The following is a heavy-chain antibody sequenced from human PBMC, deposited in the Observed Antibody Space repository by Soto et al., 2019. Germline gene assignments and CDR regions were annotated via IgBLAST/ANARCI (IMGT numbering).Heavy chain of an antibody. CDR2: MNPNSGNT. CDR1: GYTFTSYD. V-gene: IGHV1-8*01. D-gene: IGHD3-9*01. CDR3: ARGGGYYDILTGYDY. Sequence: QVQLVQSGAEVKKPGASVKVSCKASGYTFTSYDVIWVRQATGQGLECLGWMNPNSGNTDYAEKFQGRVTMTRDTAMSTAYMALSSLRFEDTAGYDCARGGGYYDILTGYDYWGQGSLVTVSS. J-gene: IGHJ4*02.